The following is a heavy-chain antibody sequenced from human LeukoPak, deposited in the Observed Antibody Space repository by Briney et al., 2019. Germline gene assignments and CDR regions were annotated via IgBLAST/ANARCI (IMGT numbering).Heavy chain of an antibody. CDR1: GYTFTDYY. V-gene: IGHV1-69-2*01. CDR3: ATMGYCSSTSCYTDGIDY. CDR2: VDPEDGET. Sequence: ASVKLSCKVSGYTFTDYYMHWVQQPPGKGLEWMGLVDPEDGETIYAEKFQGRVTITADTSTDTAYMELSSLRSEDTAVYYCATMGYCSSTSCYTDGIDYWGQGTLVTVSS. D-gene: IGHD2-2*02. J-gene: IGHJ4*02.